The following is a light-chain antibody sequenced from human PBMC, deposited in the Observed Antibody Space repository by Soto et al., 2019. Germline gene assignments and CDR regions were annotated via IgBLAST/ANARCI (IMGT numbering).Light chain of an antibody. CDR1: NSNIGNNY. Sequence: QSVLTQPPSVSAAPGQKVTISCTGSNSNIGNNYVSWYQQLPATAPKLLIYDNNKRPSGIPDRFSASKSGTSATLVITGLQAGDEADYYCGAWDSSLSAGVFGGGTKLTVL. CDR3: GAWDSSLSAGV. CDR2: DNN. J-gene: IGLJ2*01. V-gene: IGLV1-51*01.